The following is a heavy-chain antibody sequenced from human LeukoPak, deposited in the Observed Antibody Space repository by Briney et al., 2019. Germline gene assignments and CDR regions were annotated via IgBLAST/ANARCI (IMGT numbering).Heavy chain of an antibody. CDR3: ARHGPLEMATTDIDY. Sequence: GESLKISCKGSGXTFTNYWIGWVRQMPGKGVEWMGIIYPGNSDTRYSPSFQGRVTISADKSINTAYLQWSSLKASDTAIYYCARHGPLEMATTDIDYWGQGTLVTVSS. V-gene: IGHV5-51*01. J-gene: IGHJ4*02. CDR1: GXTFTNYW. D-gene: IGHD5-24*01. CDR2: IYPGNSDT.